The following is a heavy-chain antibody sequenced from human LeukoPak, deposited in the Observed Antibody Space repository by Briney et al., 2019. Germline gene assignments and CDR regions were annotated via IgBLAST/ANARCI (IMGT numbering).Heavy chain of an antibody. CDR2: IYYSGST. J-gene: IGHJ4*02. D-gene: IGHD1-26*01. V-gene: IGHV4-39*01. Sequence: KASETLSLTCTVSGGSISSSSYYWGWIRRPPGKGLEWIGSIYYSGSTYYSPSLKSRVTISVDTSKNQFSLKLSSVTAADTAVYYCAGSSGSWGYWGQGTLVTVSS. CDR1: GGSISSSSYY. CDR3: AGSSGSWGY.